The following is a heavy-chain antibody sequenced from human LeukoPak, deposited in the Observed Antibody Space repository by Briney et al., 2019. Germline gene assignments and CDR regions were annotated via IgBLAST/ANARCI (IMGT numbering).Heavy chain of an antibody. D-gene: IGHD1-26*01. CDR1: GGSISSYY. CDR3: ARARVGATFDY. Sequence: SETLSLTCTVSGGSISSYYWSWIRQPPGKGLEWIGYIYYSGSTNYNPSLKSRVTISVDTSKNQFSLKLSSVTAAVTAVYYCARARVGATFDYWGQGTLVTVSS. J-gene: IGHJ4*02. CDR2: IYYSGST. V-gene: IGHV4-59*01.